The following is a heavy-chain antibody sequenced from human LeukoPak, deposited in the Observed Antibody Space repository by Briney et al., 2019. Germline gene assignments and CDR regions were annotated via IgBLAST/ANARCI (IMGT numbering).Heavy chain of an antibody. CDR1: AFTFSSYW. V-gene: IGHV3-7*01. CDR2: IKQDGSVK. CDR3: ARDLYSGSYNGDY. D-gene: IGHD1-26*01. Sequence: GGSLRLSCEASAFTFSSYWMSWVRQAPGKGLEWVANIKQDGSVKNYVDSVKGRFTISRDNAKNSLYLQMSGLRAEDTAVYYCARDLYSGSYNGDYWGQGTLVTVSS. J-gene: IGHJ4*02.